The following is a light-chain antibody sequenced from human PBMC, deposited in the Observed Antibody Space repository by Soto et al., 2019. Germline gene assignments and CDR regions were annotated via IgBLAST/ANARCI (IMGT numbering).Light chain of an antibody. CDR3: LQYHYWWT. J-gene: IGKJ1*01. CDR1: RGVRSN. V-gene: IGKV3-15*01. CDR2: GAS. Sequence: EIVMTQSPATLSVSPEERATLSSRARRGVRSNLAWYQQKPGQAPRLLICGASTRATGIPARFSGSGSGTEFTLTISSLQSEDFAVYYCLQYHYWWTFGQGTKVDI.